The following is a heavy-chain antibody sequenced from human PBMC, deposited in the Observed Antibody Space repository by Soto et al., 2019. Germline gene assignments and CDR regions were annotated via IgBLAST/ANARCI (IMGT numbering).Heavy chain of an antibody. CDR3: ARKYSGYDDAFDI. Sequence: SVKVSCKASGGTFSSYAISWVRQAPGQGLEWMGGIIPIFGTANYAQKFQGRVTITADESTSTAYMELSSLRSEDTAVYYCARKYSGYDDAFDIWGRGTMVTVSS. J-gene: IGHJ3*02. CDR1: GGTFSSYA. CDR2: IIPIFGTA. V-gene: IGHV1-69*13. D-gene: IGHD5-12*01.